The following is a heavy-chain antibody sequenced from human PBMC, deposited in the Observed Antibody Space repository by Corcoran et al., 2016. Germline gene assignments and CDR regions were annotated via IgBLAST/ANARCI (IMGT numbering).Heavy chain of an antibody. D-gene: IGHD2-15*01. CDR3: VRAWRCYFLDF. J-gene: IGHJ2*01. V-gene: IGHV3-33*01. Sequence: QVQLVESGGGVFQPGRSLRLSCTTSGFTFRNHGMHWVRQAPGKGLEWVAVIWYDGSDKYYSDSVTGRFTITRDNSKNTLYLDMSSLTVEDSALYYCVRAWRCYFLDFWGRGTLVTVSS. CDR1: GFTFRNHG. CDR2: IWYDGSDK.